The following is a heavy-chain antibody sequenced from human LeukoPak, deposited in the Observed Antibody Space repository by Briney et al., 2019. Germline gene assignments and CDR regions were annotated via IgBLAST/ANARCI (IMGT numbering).Heavy chain of an antibody. J-gene: IGHJ4*02. V-gene: IGHV4-59*12. CDR1: GGSISSYY. CDR3: AREGGPYRPLDY. Sequence: SETLSLTCTVSGGSISSYYWSWIRQPPGKRLEWIGYIYYSGSTNYNPSLKSRVTISVDTSKNQFSLKLTSVTAADTAVYYCAREGGPYRPLDYSGQGTLVTVAS. CDR2: IYYSGST.